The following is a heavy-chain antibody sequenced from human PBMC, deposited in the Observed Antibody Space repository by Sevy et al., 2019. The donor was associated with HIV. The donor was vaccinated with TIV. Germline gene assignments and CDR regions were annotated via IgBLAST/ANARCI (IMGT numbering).Heavy chain of an antibody. CDR1: GFSVSSNY. CDR2: IHSGGKI. Sequence: GGSLRLSCAASGFSVSSNYMSWVRQAPGKGPDWVSVIHSGGKISYADSVQGRFTISRDNSKNTLYLQMNSLRAEDTAVYYCAREDIVLGEDNYYGIDVWGQGTTVTVSS. V-gene: IGHV3-53*01. J-gene: IGHJ6*02. D-gene: IGHD2-15*01. CDR3: AREDIVLGEDNYYGIDV.